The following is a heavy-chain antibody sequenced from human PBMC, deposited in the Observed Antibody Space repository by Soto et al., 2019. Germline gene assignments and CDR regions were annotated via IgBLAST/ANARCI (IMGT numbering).Heavy chain of an antibody. D-gene: IGHD1-26*01. V-gene: IGHV1-46*01. Sequence: ASVKVTCKASGYTLTTYYLNWVRQAPGQGLEWMGMINPTGGSTSYAHKFQGRVTMTRDTSTSTVYMELSSLRSDDTAMYYCARNVNSGLDYWGQEPWSPSPQ. J-gene: IGHJ4*01. CDR1: GYTLTTYY. CDR2: INPTGGST. CDR3: ARNVNSGLDY.